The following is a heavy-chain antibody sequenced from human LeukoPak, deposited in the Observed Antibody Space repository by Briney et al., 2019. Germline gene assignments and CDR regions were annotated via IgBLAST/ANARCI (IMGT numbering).Heavy chain of an antibody. V-gene: IGHV4-39*01. D-gene: IGHD3-22*01. CDR3: ARVRRRYYDSSGLYYFDY. J-gene: IGHJ4*02. Sequence: SETLSLTCTVSGGSISVSSYYWAWIRQPPGKGLEWIGSIYHSGSTYYKPSLKSRVTISVDTSKNQFSLKLISVTAADTAVYYCARVRRRYYDSSGLYYFDYWGQGTLVTVSS. CDR1: GGSISVSSYY. CDR2: IYHSGST.